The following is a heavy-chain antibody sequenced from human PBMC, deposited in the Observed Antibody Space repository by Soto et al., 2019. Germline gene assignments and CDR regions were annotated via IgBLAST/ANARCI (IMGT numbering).Heavy chain of an antibody. CDR1: GFTFNNYG. CDR2: ITRSGGST. V-gene: IGHV3-23*01. Sequence: GGSLRLSCAASGFTFNNYGMSWVRQAPGKGLEWVSGITRSGGSTYYAGSVKGRFTISRDDSKNTLYLEMNSLRAEDTALYYCAKTGGDVWAQCDYWGQGTLVTVSS. D-gene: IGHD4-17*01. CDR3: AKTGGDVWAQCDY. J-gene: IGHJ4*02.